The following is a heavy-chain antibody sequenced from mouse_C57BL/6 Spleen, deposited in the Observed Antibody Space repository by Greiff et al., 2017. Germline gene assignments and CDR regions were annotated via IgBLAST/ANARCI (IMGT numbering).Heavy chain of an antibody. CDR1: GFTFTDYY. CDR3: ARYDGYCPPCAMDY. D-gene: IGHD2-3*01. V-gene: IGHV7-3*01. CDR2: IRNKANGYTT. Sequence: EVKLVESGGGLVQPGGSLSLSCAASGFTFTDYYMSWVRQPPGTALEWLGFIRNKANGYTTEYSASVQGRFTISRDNSLSILYLQINALKAEDRATYYCARYDGYCPPCAMDYWGQGTSVTVSS. J-gene: IGHJ4*01.